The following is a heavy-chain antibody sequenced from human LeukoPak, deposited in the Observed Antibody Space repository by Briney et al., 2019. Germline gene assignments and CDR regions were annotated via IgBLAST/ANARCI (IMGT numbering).Heavy chain of an antibody. D-gene: IGHD6-13*01. CDR1: GFTFSSYG. CDR3: AKGPGYSSSWYLAEEEDFDY. Sequence: VPPGGSLRLSCAASGFTFSSYGMHWVRPAPGKGLEWVAFIRYDGSNKYYADSVKGRFTISRDNSKNTLYLQMNSLRAEDTAVYYCAKGPGYSSSWYLAEEEDFDYWGQGTPVTVSS. V-gene: IGHV3-30*02. CDR2: IRYDGSNK. J-gene: IGHJ4*02.